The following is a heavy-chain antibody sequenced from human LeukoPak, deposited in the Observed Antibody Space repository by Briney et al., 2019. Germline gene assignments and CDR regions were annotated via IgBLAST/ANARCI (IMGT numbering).Heavy chain of an antibody. Sequence: SVKVSCKASGGAFSSYAVTWVRQAPRQGLEWVGGIIPMFGRANYARKFQGRVTITADKSTTIAYMELSSLRSEDTAVYYCARLWGSGDYYYGMDVWGKGTTVTVSS. V-gene: IGHV1-69*06. CDR3: ARLWGSGDYYYGMDV. D-gene: IGHD7-27*01. J-gene: IGHJ6*04. CDR1: GGAFSSYA. CDR2: IIPMFGRA.